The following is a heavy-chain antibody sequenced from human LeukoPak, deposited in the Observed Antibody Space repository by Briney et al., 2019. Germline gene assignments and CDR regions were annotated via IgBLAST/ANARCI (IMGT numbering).Heavy chain of an antibody. D-gene: IGHD4-11*01. CDR2: INPSSGGT. Sequence: ASVKVSCKASGYTFTGYYMHWVRQAPGRGLEWMGWINPSSGGTNYAQKFQGRVTMTRDTSISTAYMELSRLRSDDTAVYYCARTVEHYYYYYMDVWGKGTTVTVSS. V-gene: IGHV1-2*02. CDR1: GYTFTGYY. CDR3: ARTVEHYYYYYMDV. J-gene: IGHJ6*03.